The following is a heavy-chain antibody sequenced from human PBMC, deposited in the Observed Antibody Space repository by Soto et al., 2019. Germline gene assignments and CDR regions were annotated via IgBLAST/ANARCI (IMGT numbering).Heavy chain of an antibody. CDR1: GFTFSDYY. CDR2: ISSSSSYT. J-gene: IGHJ4*02. V-gene: IGHV3-11*06. Sequence: XVSLRLSCAASGFTFSDYYMSGIRQAPGKGLEWVSYISSSSSYTNYADSVKGRFTISRDNAKNSLYLQMNSLRAEDTAVYYCARTPDCTNGVCSAGFDYWGQGTLVTVSS. D-gene: IGHD2-8*01. CDR3: ARTPDCTNGVCSAGFDY.